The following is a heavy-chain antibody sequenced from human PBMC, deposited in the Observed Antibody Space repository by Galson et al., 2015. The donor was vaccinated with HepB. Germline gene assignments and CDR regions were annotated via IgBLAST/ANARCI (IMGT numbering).Heavy chain of an antibody. V-gene: IGHV3-33*08. J-gene: IGHJ2*01. D-gene: IGHD1-26*01. CDR1: GFTFSSYS. Sequence: SLRLSCAASGFTFSSYSMHWVRQAPGKGLEWVAVIWYDGSNKYYADSVKGRFTISRYNSKNTLYLQMNSMRAEDTAVYYCERDRGAGKIYWYFDLWGRGTLVTVSS. CDR2: IWYDGSNK. CDR3: ERDRGAGKIYWYFDL.